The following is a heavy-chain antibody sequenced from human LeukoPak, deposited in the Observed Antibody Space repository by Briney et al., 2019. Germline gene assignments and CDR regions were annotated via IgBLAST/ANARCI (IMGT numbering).Heavy chain of an antibody. CDR3: ARGHRADGYSYGPYYFDY. D-gene: IGHD5-24*01. CDR2: IISGGST. Sequence: GGSLRLSCAASGFIFRSHYMSLVRQAPGKGLELVSVIISGGSTYHADSVKGRFTISRDNSKNTLYLQMNSLRAEDTAVYYCARGHRADGYSYGPYYFDYWGQGTLVTVSS. CDR1: GFIFRSHY. J-gene: IGHJ4*02. V-gene: IGHV3-53*01.